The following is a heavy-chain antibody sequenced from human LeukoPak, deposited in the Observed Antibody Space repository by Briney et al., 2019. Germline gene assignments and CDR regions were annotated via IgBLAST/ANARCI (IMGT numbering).Heavy chain of an antibody. V-gene: IGHV1-2*02. Sequence: GASVKVSCKASGYTFTGYYMHWVRQAPGQGLEWMGWINPNSGGTNYAQKFQGRVTMTRDTSISTAYMELSRLRSDDTAVYYCARAGFALAPHRGTPFDYWGQGTLVTVSS. CDR2: INPNSGGT. D-gene: IGHD6-6*01. J-gene: IGHJ4*02. CDR3: ARAGFALAPHRGTPFDY. CDR1: GYTFTGYY.